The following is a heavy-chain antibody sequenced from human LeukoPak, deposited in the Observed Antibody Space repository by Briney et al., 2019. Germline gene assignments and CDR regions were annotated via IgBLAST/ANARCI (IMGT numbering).Heavy chain of an antibody. CDR3: AKSGGHIVVVDFDY. CDR1: GFTFSSYG. D-gene: IGHD2-21*01. Sequence: PGGSLRLSCAASGFTFSSYGMHWARQAPGKGLELVAVISYDGSNKYYADSVKGRFTISRDNSKNTLYLQMNSLRAEYTAVYYCAKSGGHIVVVDFDYWGQGTLVTVSS. J-gene: IGHJ4*02. CDR2: ISYDGSNK. V-gene: IGHV3-30*18.